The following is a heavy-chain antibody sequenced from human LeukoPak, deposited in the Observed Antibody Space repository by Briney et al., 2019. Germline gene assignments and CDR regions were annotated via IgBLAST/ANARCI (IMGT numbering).Heavy chain of an antibody. CDR2: IKQDGSEK. Sequence: PGGSLRLSCAASGFTFSSYWMSWVRQAPGKGLEWVANIKQDGSEKYYVDSVKGRFTISRDNAKNSLYLQMNSLRAEDTAVYYCARGDIVVVPAAMRGVYCSGGSCYSTFDYWGQGTLVTVSS. V-gene: IGHV3-7*01. CDR3: ARGDIVVVPAAMRGVYCSGGSCYSTFDY. J-gene: IGHJ4*02. CDR1: GFTFSSYW. D-gene: IGHD2-2*01.